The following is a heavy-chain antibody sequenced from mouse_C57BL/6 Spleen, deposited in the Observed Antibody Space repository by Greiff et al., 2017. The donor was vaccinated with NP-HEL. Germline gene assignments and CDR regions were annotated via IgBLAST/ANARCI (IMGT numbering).Heavy chain of an antibody. Sequence: VKLMESGAELVRPGASVTLSCKASGYTFTDYEMHWVKQTPVHGLEWIGAIDPETGGTAYNQKFKGKAILTADKSSSTAYMELRSLTSEDSAVYYCTRGGVTTVVATRYFDVWGTGTTVTVSS. J-gene: IGHJ1*03. V-gene: IGHV1-15*01. CDR1: GYTFTDYE. D-gene: IGHD1-1*01. CDR3: TRGGVTTVVATRYFDV. CDR2: IDPETGGT.